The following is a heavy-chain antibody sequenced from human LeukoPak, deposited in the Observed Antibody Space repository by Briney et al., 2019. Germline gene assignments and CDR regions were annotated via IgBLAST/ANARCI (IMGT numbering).Heavy chain of an antibody. V-gene: IGHV5-51*01. CDR1: GYMFANYW. CDR2: IYPGDSDI. Sequence: GESLKISCKGSGYMFANYWIGWVRQMSGKGLEWMGIIYPGDSDIRYSPSFQGQVTISADKSVTTAYLQWSSLKASDTAIYYCARRPPDSADDRGDFWGQGTLVTVSS. J-gene: IGHJ4*02. D-gene: IGHD2-15*01. CDR3: ARRPPDSADDRGDF.